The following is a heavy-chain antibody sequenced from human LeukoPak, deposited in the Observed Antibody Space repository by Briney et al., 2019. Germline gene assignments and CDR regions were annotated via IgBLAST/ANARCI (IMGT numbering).Heavy chain of an antibody. Sequence: SETLSLTCTVSGGSISSSSYYWGWIRQPPGKGLEWIGSIYYSGSTYYNPSLKSRVTISVDTSKNQFSLKLSSVTAADTAVYYCARDTYYYDSSGYWFDYWGQGTLVTVSS. D-gene: IGHD3-22*01. CDR1: GGSISSSSYY. CDR3: ARDTYYYDSSGYWFDY. CDR2: IYYSGST. J-gene: IGHJ4*02. V-gene: IGHV4-39*07.